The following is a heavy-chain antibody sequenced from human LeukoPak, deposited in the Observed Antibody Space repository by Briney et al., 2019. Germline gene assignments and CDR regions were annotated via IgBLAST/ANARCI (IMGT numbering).Heavy chain of an antibody. Sequence: SETLSLTCTVSRGSISSSSYYWGWIRQPPGKGLEWIGSIYYSGSTYYNPSLKSRVTISVDTSKNQFSLKLSSVTAADTAVYYCAREEGMATIKISDAFDIWGQGTMVTDSS. V-gene: IGHV4-39*07. CDR2: IYYSGST. CDR3: AREEGMATIKISDAFDI. CDR1: RGSISSSSYY. D-gene: IGHD5-24*01. J-gene: IGHJ3*02.